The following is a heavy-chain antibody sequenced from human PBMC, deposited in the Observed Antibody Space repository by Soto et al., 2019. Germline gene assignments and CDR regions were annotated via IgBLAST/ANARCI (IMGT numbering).Heavy chain of an antibody. V-gene: IGHV3-30*18. CDR3: AKGSLWFGELPTS. CDR1: GFTFSSYG. J-gene: IGHJ5*02. CDR2: ISYDGSNK. D-gene: IGHD3-10*01. Sequence: GGSLRLSCAASGFTFSSYGMHWVRQAPGRGLEWVAVISYDGSNKYYADSVKGRFTISRDNSKNTLYLQMNSLRAEDTAVYYCAKGSLWFGELPTSWGQGTLVTVSS.